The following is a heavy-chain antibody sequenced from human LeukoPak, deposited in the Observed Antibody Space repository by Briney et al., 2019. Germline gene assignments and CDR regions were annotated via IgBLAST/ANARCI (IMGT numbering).Heavy chain of an antibody. V-gene: IGHV3-30*18. D-gene: IGHD1-20*01. CDR2: ISYDGSNK. CDR3: AKVQSYNWNYVDY. Sequence: GGSLRLSCAASGFTFSSYGMHWVRQAPGKGLEWVAVISYDGSNKYYADSVKGRFTISRDNSKSTLYLQMNSLRAEDTAVYYCAKVQSYNWNYVDYWGQGTLVTVSS. J-gene: IGHJ4*02. CDR1: GFTFSSYG.